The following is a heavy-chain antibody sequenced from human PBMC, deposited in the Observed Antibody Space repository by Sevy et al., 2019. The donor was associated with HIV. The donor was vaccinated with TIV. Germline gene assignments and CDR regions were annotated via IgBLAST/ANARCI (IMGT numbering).Heavy chain of an antibody. Sequence: GGSLRLSCAASGFTFSSYGMHWVRQAPGKGLEWVAVIWYDGSNKYYEDTVKGEFTNSKENSKNTRYLQMNSLRAEDTAVYYCARDHHPYDFWSGIDYWGQGTLVTVSS. CDR1: GFTFSSYG. J-gene: IGHJ4*02. CDR2: IWYDGSNK. D-gene: IGHD3-3*01. CDR3: ARDHHPYDFWSGIDY. V-gene: IGHV3-33*01.